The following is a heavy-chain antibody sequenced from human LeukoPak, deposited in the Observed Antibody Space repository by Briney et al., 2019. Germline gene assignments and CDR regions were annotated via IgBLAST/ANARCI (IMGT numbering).Heavy chain of an antibody. CDR1: GDSIISYY. D-gene: IGHD5-18*01. CDR2: IHHFGRT. CDR3: ARGLWTQPGLVPFNY. Sequence: PSETLSLTCSVSGDSIISYYWNWLRQSPGKGLEWIGNIHHFGRTEYNSSLRSRVTMFLDSSKNQFSLNLTSVTPTDTAVYYCARGLWTQPGLVPFNYWGQGILVTVSS. V-gene: IGHV4-59*01. J-gene: IGHJ4*02.